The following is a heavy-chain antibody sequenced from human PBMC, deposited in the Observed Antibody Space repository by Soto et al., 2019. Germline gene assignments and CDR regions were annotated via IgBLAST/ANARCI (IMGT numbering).Heavy chain of an antibody. CDR3: AREGVAPYYYYGMDV. CDR1: GSTFTRSG. J-gene: IGHJ6*02. D-gene: IGHD5-12*01. V-gene: IGHV1-18*01. CDR2: IGSYNGDT. Sequence: ASLKVSCKSSGSTFTRSGISWVRRSPGQGPEWMGWIGSYNGDTNYAQTFQGRVTMTTDTSTSTAYMELRSLRSDDTAVYYCAREGVAPYYYYGMDVWGQGTTVTVSS.